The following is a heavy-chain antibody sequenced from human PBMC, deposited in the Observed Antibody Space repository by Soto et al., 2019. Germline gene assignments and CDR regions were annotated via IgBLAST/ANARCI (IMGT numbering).Heavy chain of an antibody. D-gene: IGHD3-9*01. J-gene: IGHJ5*02. CDR1: GGSISSGDYY. CDR2: IYYSGST. CDR3: ASQNGYYDILTGWVNWFDP. Sequence: SETLSLTCTVSGGSISSGDYYWGCIREPPGKGLEWIGYIYYSGSTYYNPSLKSRVTISVDTSKNQFSLKLSSVTAADTAVYYCASQNGYYDILTGWVNWFDPWGQGTLVTVSS. V-gene: IGHV4-30-4*01.